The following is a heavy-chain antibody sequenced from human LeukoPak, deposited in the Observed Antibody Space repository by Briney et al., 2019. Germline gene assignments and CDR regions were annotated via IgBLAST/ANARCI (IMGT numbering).Heavy chain of an antibody. D-gene: IGHD6-19*01. CDR3: VRGNVEHYHSVADEYYYYMDV. Sequence: SETLSLTCGVYGDSFSGFYWTWVRQAPGKGLEWIGEISYSGTPRYNPSLNSRITITLDTSKKQISLTLSPVTAADTSVYYCVRGNVEHYHSVADEYYYYMDVWGKGTAVIVSS. V-gene: IGHV4-34*01. CDR2: ISYSGTP. J-gene: IGHJ6*03. CDR1: GDSFSGFY.